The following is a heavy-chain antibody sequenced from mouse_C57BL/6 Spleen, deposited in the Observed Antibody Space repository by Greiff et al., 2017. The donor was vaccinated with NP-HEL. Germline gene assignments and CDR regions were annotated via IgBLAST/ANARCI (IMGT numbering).Heavy chain of an antibody. Sequence: QVQLQQSGAELARPGASVKLSCKASGYTFTSYGISWVKQRTGQGLEWIGEIYPRSGNTYYNEKFKGKATLTADKSSSTAYMELRSLTSEDSAVYFCARQDYYGSRGTWYFDVWGTGTTVTVSS. CDR1: GYTFTSYG. J-gene: IGHJ1*03. V-gene: IGHV1-81*01. D-gene: IGHD1-1*01. CDR3: ARQDYYGSRGTWYFDV. CDR2: IYPRSGNT.